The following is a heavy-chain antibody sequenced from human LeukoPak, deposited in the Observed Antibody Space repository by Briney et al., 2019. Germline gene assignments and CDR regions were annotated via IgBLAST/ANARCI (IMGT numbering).Heavy chain of an antibody. Sequence: GGSLRPSCAASGFTFTNYWMDWVRQAPGKGLEWVANINQDGSEKYYVDSVKGRFTISRDNAKNSVYLQMNRLRAEDTAVYYCSRSLDYLGQGTLVTVSS. V-gene: IGHV3-7*01. CDR2: INQDGSEK. CDR1: GFTFTNYW. J-gene: IGHJ4*02. CDR3: SRSLDY.